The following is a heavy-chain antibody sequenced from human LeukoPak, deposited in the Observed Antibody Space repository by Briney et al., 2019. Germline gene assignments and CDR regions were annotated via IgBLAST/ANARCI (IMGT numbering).Heavy chain of an antibody. CDR3: ARVNTHWGVDY. Sequence: PGGSLRLSCAASGFSFSSYTMAWVRQGPGKGLEWVSSISSGSRSIYYADSLKGRFTISRDNAKNSLYLQMSSLGAEDTAVYYCARVNTHWGVDYWGQGTLVTVSS. D-gene: IGHD7-27*01. J-gene: IGHJ4*02. V-gene: IGHV3-21*01. CDR1: GFSFSSYT. CDR2: ISSGSRSI.